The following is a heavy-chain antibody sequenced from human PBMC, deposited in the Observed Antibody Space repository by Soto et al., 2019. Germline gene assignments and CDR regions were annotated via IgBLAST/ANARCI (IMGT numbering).Heavy chain of an antibody. Sequence: QLQLVQSGAEAKKPGASVKVSCKASGYTFPTSTISWVRQAPGQGLEWMGWIKEYSGNTNYAQKLQGRVTMTTDTSTNTAYMELRSLTTDDTAIYYCAIADYGDDDYWGQGTLVTVSS. CDR1: GYTFPTST. CDR2: IKEYSGNT. D-gene: IGHD4-17*01. CDR3: AIADYGDDDY. J-gene: IGHJ4*02. V-gene: IGHV1-18*01.